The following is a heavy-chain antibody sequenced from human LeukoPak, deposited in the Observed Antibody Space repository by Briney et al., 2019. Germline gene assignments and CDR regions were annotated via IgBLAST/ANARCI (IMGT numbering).Heavy chain of an antibody. D-gene: IGHD2-2*01. V-gene: IGHV1-18*01. J-gene: IGHJ4*02. Sequence: ASVKVSCKASGYTFTNYALSWVRQSPGQGLEWLGWISGYNGKTNYAQKLQGRVTMTTDTSTSTAYLDLRGLRSDDTALYYCATNAGGVCTSTHCYLLWGQGTLVNVSS. CDR1: GYTFTNYA. CDR3: ATNAGGVCTSTHCYLL. CDR2: ISGYNGKT.